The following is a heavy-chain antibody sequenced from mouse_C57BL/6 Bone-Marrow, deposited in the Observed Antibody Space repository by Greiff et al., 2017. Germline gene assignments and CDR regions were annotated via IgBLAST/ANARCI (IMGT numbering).Heavy chain of an antibody. Sequence: EVQLQQSGAELARPGASVKMSCTASGFNIKDYYMHWVKQRPEQGLEWIGRIDPEDGDTEYAPKFQGKATMTADTSSNTAYLQLSSLTSEATAVYYCTIDGYWTWFAYWGQGTLVTVSA. V-gene: IGHV14-1*01. CDR2: IDPEDGDT. D-gene: IGHD2-3*01. CDR3: TIDGYWTWFAY. CDR1: GFNIKDYY. J-gene: IGHJ3*01.